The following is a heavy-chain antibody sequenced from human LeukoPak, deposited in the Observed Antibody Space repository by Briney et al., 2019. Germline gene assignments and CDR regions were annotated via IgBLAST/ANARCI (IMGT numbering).Heavy chain of an antibody. J-gene: IGHJ1*01. CDR2: ISGSGGST. CDR3: AKLGYSSDWYILKNDALQH. D-gene: IGHD6-19*01. Sequence: PGGSLRLSCAASGFTFSDYYMSWIRQAPGKGLEWVSVISGSGGSTYYSDSVKGRFTISRDNSKNTLYLQMDNLGAEDTAIYYCAKLGYSSDWYILKNDALQHWGPGTLVIVSS. CDR1: GFTFSDYY. V-gene: IGHV3-23*01.